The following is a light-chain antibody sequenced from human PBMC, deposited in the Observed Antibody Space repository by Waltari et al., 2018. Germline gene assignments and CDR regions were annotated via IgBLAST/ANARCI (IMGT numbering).Light chain of an antibody. Sequence: QSALTQPASVSGSPGQSITISCTGTSRDIDGYNYVSWYQQHPGKAPKLMIYEVNNRPSGVSNRFSGSKSGNTASLTISGLQAEDEADYYCSSYVSSGTRVFGTGTKVTVL. J-gene: IGLJ1*01. CDR1: SRDIDGYNY. V-gene: IGLV2-14*01. CDR3: SSYVSSGTRV. CDR2: EVN.